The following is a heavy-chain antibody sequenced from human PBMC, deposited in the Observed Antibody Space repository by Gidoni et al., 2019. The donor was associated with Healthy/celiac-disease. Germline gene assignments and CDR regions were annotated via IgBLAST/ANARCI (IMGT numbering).Heavy chain of an antibody. D-gene: IGHD3-10*01. Sequence: EVQLVQSGAEVKKPGESLKISCKGSGYSFTSYCIGWVRQMPGKGLEWMGIIYPGDSDTRYSPSFQGQVTISADKSISTAYLQWSSLKASDTAMYYCARLFHYGSGSYSGKPYGMDVWGQGTTVTVSS. CDR3: ARLFHYGSGSYSGKPYGMDV. V-gene: IGHV5-51*03. J-gene: IGHJ6*02. CDR2: IYPGDSDT. CDR1: GYSFTSYC.